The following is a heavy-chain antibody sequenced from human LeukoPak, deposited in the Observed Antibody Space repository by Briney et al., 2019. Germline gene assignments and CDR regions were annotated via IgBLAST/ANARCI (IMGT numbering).Heavy chain of an antibody. Sequence: ASVKVSCKASGYTFTSYGINWVRQATGQGLEWMGWMNPNSGNTGYAQKFQGRVTMTRNTSISTAYMELSSLRSEDTAVYYCARLSMTDDAFDIWGQGTMVTVSS. CDR3: ARLSMTDDAFDI. J-gene: IGHJ3*02. CDR1: GYTFTSYG. CDR2: MNPNSGNT. V-gene: IGHV1-8*02. D-gene: IGHD2/OR15-2a*01.